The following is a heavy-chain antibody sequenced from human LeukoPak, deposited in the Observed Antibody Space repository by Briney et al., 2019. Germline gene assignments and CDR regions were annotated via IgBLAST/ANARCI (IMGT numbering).Heavy chain of an antibody. D-gene: IGHD3-22*01. V-gene: IGHV3-21*01. CDR3: ARSYYDSSGYYVH. CDR2: ISTSCSYI. CDR1: GFAFSSYS. J-gene: IGHJ4*02. Sequence: GGSLRLSCAASGFAFSSYSMNWVRQAPGKGLEWVSSISTSCSYIYYADSVKGRFTISRDNAKKSLYLQMNRLRAEDTAVYYCARSYYDSSGYYVHWGQGTLVTVSS.